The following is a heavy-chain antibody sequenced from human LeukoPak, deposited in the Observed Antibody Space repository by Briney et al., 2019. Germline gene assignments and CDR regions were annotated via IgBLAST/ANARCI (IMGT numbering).Heavy chain of an antibody. CDR3: AKGGLLPFDL. D-gene: IGHD2-2*01. CDR1: GFTFSSYA. J-gene: IGHJ4*02. V-gene: IGHV3-23*01. Sequence: GRSLRLSYAASGFTFSSYAMSWVRQAPGKGLEGASAMSGSCGSTYCTDSVKRRFTISRDNSKHRLHVQMKSQSSQDRAVYHCAKGGLLPFDLWGQGTLVTVSS. CDR2: MSGSCGST.